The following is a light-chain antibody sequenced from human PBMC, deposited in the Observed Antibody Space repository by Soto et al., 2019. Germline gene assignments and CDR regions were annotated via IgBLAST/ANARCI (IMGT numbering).Light chain of an antibody. CDR2: DAS. J-gene: IGKJ1*01. V-gene: IGKV3-20*01. CDR3: QQVAPSPRT. Sequence: IVLTQSPGTLSLSPGERATLSCRASQNVGNNYLAWYQQKPGRAPRLLIYDASSSVPGLPDRFSGSGSGREFTLTIARVEPEDFAGYCWQQVAPSPRTFGQGTSVEIK. CDR1: QNVGNNY.